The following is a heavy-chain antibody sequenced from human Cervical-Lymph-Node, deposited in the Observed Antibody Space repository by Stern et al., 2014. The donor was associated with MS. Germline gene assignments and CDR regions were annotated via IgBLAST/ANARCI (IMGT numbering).Heavy chain of an antibody. V-gene: IGHV3-48*04. CDR1: GFTFTREN. CDR3: AKYGRSYSFDY. D-gene: IGHD2-15*01. CDR2: ITDSIITV. Sequence: EVQLVESGGGLVQPGGSLTLSCGGSGFTFTRENFNWVRQAPGKGLEGLSYITDSIITVSYADSVRGRFTTFRDNAKTSLYLQMNNLRFEDTAVYYCAKYGRSYSFDYWAPGPLVTVSS. J-gene: IGHJ4*01.